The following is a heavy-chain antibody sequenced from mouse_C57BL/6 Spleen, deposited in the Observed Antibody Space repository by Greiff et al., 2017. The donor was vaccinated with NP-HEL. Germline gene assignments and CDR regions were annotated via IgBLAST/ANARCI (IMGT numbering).Heavy chain of an antibody. D-gene: IGHD2-3*01. CDR3: ARWLLRYFDY. V-gene: IGHV1-50*01. CDR2: IDPSDSYT. Sequence: QVQLQQSGAELVKPGASVKLSCKASGYTFTSYWMQWVKQRPGQGLEWIGEIDPSDSYTNYNQKFKGKATLTVDTSSSTAYMQLSSLTSEDSAVYYCARWLLRYFDYWGQGTTLTVSS. J-gene: IGHJ2*01. CDR1: GYTFTSYW.